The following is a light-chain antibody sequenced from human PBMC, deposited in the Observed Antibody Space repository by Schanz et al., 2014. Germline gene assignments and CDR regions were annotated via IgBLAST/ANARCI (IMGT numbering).Light chain of an antibody. CDR3: QQYNNWPPYT. V-gene: IGKV3-15*01. CDR1: ESVSSDY. J-gene: IGKJ2*01. Sequence: EIVLTQSPGTLSLSPGERATLSCWASESVSSDYLAWYQQKPGQAPRLLIYRTSNRATGVPARFSGSGSGTEFTLTISSLQSEDFAVYYCQQYNNWPPYTFGQGTKLEIK. CDR2: RTS.